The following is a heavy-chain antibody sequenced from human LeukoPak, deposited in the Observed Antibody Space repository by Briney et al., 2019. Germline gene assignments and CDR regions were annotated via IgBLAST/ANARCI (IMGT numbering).Heavy chain of an antibody. D-gene: IGHD2-2*01. CDR1: GFTFSSYG. Sequence: GGSLRLSCAASGFTFSSYGMHWVRQAPGKGLEWVAVISYDGSNKYYAESVRGRFTMSRDNSKSTLYLQMDSLRVEDTAVYYCARDLCSTTSCFDYWGQGTLVSVSS. V-gene: IGHV3-30*03. CDR2: ISYDGSNK. CDR3: ARDLCSTTSCFDY. J-gene: IGHJ4*02.